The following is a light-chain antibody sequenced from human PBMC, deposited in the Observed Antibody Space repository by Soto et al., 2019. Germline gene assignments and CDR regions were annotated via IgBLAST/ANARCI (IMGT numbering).Light chain of an antibody. CDR3: QQDSSWPLT. J-gene: IGKJ4*01. CDR1: QDIRSS. V-gene: IGKV3-15*01. CDR2: GAS. Sequence: EIVMTQYPATLSVSPGERFTLSCMASQDIRSSLAWYQQKPGQSPSLLIYGASIRATGVPATFSGSGSGTEFTLSISSLQSEHLGVYYCQQDSSWPLTVGGGTQVEIK.